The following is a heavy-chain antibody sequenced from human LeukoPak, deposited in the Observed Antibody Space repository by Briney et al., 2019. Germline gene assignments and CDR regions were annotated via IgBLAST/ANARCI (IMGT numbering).Heavy chain of an antibody. V-gene: IGHV3-49*03. Sequence: PGGSLRLSCTASGFTFGDYVMSWFRQAPGKGLEWVGFIRSKAYGGTTQYAASVKGRFTISRDDSKGIAYLQMNSLKTEDTAVYYCTRSYDVLTGYYPPDYWGQGTLVTVSS. CDR3: TRSYDVLTGYYPPDY. D-gene: IGHD3-9*01. CDR2: IRSKAYGGTT. J-gene: IGHJ4*02. CDR1: GFTFGDYV.